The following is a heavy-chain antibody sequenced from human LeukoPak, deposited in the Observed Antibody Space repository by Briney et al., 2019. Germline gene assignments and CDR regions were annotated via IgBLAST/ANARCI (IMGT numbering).Heavy chain of an antibody. CDR1: GFTFTSYG. CDR3: AKDSLTGSGPYYFDY. CDR2: IRYDGSNQ. J-gene: IGHJ4*02. D-gene: IGHD3-9*01. Sequence: QSGGSLRLSCAASGFTFTSYGMDWVRHTPGKGLEWVAFIRYDGSNQYYADSVMGRFTISRDNSKNTLYLQMDSLRAEDTTVYYCAKDSLTGSGPYYFDYWGQGTLVTVSS. V-gene: IGHV3-30*02.